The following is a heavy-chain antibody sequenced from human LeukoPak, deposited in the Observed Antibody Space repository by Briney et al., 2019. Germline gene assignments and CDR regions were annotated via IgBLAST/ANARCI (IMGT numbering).Heavy chain of an antibody. CDR2: ISSSGSTI. Sequence: GGSLRLSCAASGFTFSSYEMNRVRQAPGKGLEWVSYISSSGSTIYYADSVKGRFTISRDNAKNSLYLQMNSLRAEDTAVYYCARDLSSSGYPYYYYYMDVWGKGTTVTVSS. CDR3: ARDLSSSGYPYYYYYMDV. V-gene: IGHV3-48*03. CDR1: GFTFSSYE. D-gene: IGHD3-22*01. J-gene: IGHJ6*03.